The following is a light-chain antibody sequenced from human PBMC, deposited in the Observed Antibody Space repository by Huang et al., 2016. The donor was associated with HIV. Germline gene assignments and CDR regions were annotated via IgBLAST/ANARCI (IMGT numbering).Light chain of an antibody. V-gene: IGKV1-5*03. CDR2: KAS. J-gene: IGKJ4*01. CDR3: QQYSYLLT. CDR1: QSISSW. Sequence: DIQMTQSPSTLSASVGDRVTITCRASQSISSWLAWYQQKPGKAPKLLIYKASSLESGVPSRVSGSGSGTEFTLTISSLQPDDFATYYCQQYSYLLTFGGGTKVEIK.